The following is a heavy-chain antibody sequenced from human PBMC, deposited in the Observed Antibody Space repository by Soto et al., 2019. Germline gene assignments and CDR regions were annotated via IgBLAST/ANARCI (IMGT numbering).Heavy chain of an antibody. CDR1: GFTFTSSA. D-gene: IGHD3-22*01. Sequence: SVKVSCKASGFTFTSSAVQRVRQARGQRLEWIGWIVVGSGNTNYAQKFQERVTITRDMSTSTAYMELSSLRSEDTAVYYCAATYYYYSTGYYSNAFDIWG. V-gene: IGHV1-58*01. J-gene: IGHJ3*02. CDR2: IVVGSGNT. CDR3: AATYYYYSTGYYSNAFDI.